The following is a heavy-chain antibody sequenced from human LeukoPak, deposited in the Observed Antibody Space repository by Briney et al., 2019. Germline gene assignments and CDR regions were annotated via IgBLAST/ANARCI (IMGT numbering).Heavy chain of an antibody. Sequence: GASVKVSCKASGYTFTGYYMHWARQAPGQGVEWMGWINPNSGGTNYAQKLQGRVTMTRDTSISTAYMELSRLRSDDTAVYYCARTVAGDNDAFDIWGQGTMVTVSS. CDR2: INPNSGGT. CDR1: GYTFTGYY. CDR3: ARTVAGDNDAFDI. J-gene: IGHJ3*02. D-gene: IGHD6-19*01. V-gene: IGHV1-2*02.